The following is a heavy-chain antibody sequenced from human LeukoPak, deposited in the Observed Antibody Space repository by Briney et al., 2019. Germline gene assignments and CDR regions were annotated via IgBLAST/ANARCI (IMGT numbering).Heavy chain of an antibody. CDR3: ARGIAALFDP. CDR2: IYYSGST. Sequence: SETLSLTCTVSGGSISSYYWSWIRQPPGKGLEWIGYIYYSGSTNYNPSLKSRVTISVDTSKNQFSLKLSSVTAADTAVYYCARGIAALFDPWGQGTLVTVSS. V-gene: IGHV4-59*08. CDR1: GGSISSYY. J-gene: IGHJ5*02. D-gene: IGHD6-13*01.